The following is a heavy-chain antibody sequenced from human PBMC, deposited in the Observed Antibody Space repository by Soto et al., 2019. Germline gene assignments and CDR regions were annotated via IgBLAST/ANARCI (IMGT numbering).Heavy chain of an antibody. CDR1: GGSISSSSYY. CDR2: IYYSGST. CDR3: ARQVGGSINWFDP. D-gene: IGHD1-26*01. Sequence: QLQLQESGPGLVKPSETLSLTCTVSGGSISSSSYYWGWIRQPPGKGLEWIGSIYYSGSTYYNPSLKSRVTISVDTSKNQFSLKLSSVTAADTAVYYCARQVGGSINWFDPWGQGTLVTVSS. J-gene: IGHJ5*02. V-gene: IGHV4-39*01.